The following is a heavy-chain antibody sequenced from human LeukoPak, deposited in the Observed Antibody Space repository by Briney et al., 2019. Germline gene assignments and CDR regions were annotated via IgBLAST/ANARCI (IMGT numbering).Heavy chain of an antibody. CDR3: ARVPPYDFWRGYYGGMDV. V-gene: IGHV4-59*12. J-gene: IGHJ6*02. CDR2: IYYSGST. CDR1: GGSISSYY. Sequence: SETLSLTCTVSGGSISSYYWSWVRQPPVKGLEWIGYIYYSGSTNYNPSLKSRVTISVDTSKNQFSLKLSSVTAADTAVYYCARVPPYDFWRGYYGGMDVWGQGTTVTVSS. D-gene: IGHD3-3*01.